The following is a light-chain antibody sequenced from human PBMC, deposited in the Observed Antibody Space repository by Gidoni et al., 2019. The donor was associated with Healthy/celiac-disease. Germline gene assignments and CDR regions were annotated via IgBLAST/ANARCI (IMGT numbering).Light chain of an antibody. V-gene: IGKV1-39*01. CDR3: QQSYSTPRT. CDR2: AAS. CDR1: QSISSY. Sequence: DIPMTTSPSYLSASVGDRVTITCRASQSISSYLNWYQQKPGKAPKLLIYAASSLQSGVPSRFSGSGSGTDFTLTISRLQPEDFATYYCQQSYSTPRTFGQGTKVEIK. J-gene: IGKJ1*01.